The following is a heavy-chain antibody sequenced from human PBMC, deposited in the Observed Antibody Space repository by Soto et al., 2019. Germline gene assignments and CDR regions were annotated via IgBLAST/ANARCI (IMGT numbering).Heavy chain of an antibody. D-gene: IGHD6-13*01. CDR3: ARHGAYSTSVYYYYGLDV. Sequence: KPSETLSLTCTASGGAINGSVYNWGWIRPNTGKGLEWIGSSNYGAHTYYSPSLRSRVTISLDTPKIHFSLHLRPVTAANTSVYYCARHGAYSTSVYYYYGLDVWGQGTTVTVS. J-gene: IGHJ6*02. V-gene: IGHV4-39*01. CDR1: GGAINGSVYN. CDR2: SNYGAHT.